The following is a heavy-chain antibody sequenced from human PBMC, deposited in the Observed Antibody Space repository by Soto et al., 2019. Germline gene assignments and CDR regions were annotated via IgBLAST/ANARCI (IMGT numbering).Heavy chain of an antibody. V-gene: IGHV1-18*01. Sequence: ASVKVSCKASGYTFTSYGISWVRQAPGQGLEWMGWISAYNGNTNYAQKLQGRVTMTTDTSTSTAYMELRSLRSDDTAVYYCARDPLWALVPAAINYYYGMDVWGQGTTVTVSS. CDR2: ISAYNGNT. CDR1: GYTFTSYG. CDR3: ARDPLWALVPAAINYYYGMDV. D-gene: IGHD2-2*01. J-gene: IGHJ6*02.